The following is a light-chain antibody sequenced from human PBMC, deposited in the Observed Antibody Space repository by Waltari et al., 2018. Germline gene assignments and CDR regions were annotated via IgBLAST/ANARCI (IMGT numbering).Light chain of an antibody. V-gene: IGKV3-15*01. Sequence: EIMMTQSPVTLSVSPGERATLTCRASQSINNNVAWYQQNPGQAPRPRIYGASTRATGIPARFSGIGSGTEFTLTISSLQSEDFAVYYCQQYNSWPLTFGGGTKVEIK. CDR2: GAS. CDR3: QQYNSWPLT. CDR1: QSINNN. J-gene: IGKJ4*01.